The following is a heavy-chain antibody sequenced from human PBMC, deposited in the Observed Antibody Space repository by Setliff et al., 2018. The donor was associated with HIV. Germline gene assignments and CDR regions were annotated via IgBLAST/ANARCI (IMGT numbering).Heavy chain of an antibody. D-gene: IGHD3-10*01. Sequence: GASVKVSCKASGYTFTDYYMHWVRQAPGQGLEWMGWINPNSGGTNYAQKFQGRVTMTRDTSISTAYMDLSRLRSDDTAVFYCARPKEYYYGSGRPSYGMDVWGQGTTVTVS. CDR3: ARPKEYYYGSGRPSYGMDV. J-gene: IGHJ6*02. V-gene: IGHV1-2*02. CDR1: GYTFTDYY. CDR2: INPNSGGT.